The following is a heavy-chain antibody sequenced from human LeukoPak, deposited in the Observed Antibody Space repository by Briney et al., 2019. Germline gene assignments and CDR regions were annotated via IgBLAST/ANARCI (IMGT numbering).Heavy chain of an antibody. D-gene: IGHD4-17*01. CDR3: ARGGRVRPMTTAY. Sequence: PGRSLRLSCAASGFTFSSYAMHWVRQAPGKGLEWVTVISYDGSNKYYADSVKGRFTISRDNSKNTLYLQMNSLRAEDTAVYYCARGGRVRPMTTAYWGQGTLVTVSS. CDR2: ISYDGSNK. J-gene: IGHJ4*02. V-gene: IGHV3-30-3*01. CDR1: GFTFSSYA.